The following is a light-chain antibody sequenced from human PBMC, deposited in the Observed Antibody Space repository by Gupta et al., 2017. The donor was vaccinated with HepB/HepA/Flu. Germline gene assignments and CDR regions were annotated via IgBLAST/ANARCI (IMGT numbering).Light chain of an antibody. J-gene: IGKJ5*01. CDR1: QSVSSS. Sequence: EIVLTQSPATLSLSPGERATLSCRASQSVSSSLVWYQQKPGQPPRLLIYDASYRATGIPARFSGSGSGTDFTLTISSLEPEDFAIYYCQQSNKWPLITLGQGTRLDIK. V-gene: IGKV3-11*01. CDR2: DAS. CDR3: QQSNKWPLIT.